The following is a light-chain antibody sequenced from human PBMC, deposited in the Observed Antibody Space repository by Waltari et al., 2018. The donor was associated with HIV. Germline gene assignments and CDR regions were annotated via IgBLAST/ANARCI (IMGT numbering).Light chain of an antibody. J-gene: IGLJ2*01. CDR3: SSYTSSNTVV. V-gene: IGLV2-14*01. CDR2: EVT. CDR1: SSDVGGYNS. Sequence: QSALTQPASVLGAPGQSTTTPCPGTSSDVGGYNSVSRYQQHPGKAPKVMIYEVTNRPSGVSNRFSGSKSGNTASLTISGLQAEDEADYYCSSYTSSNTVVFGGGTKLTVL.